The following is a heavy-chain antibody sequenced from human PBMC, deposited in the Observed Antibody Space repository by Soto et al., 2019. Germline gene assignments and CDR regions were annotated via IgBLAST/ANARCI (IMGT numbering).Heavy chain of an antibody. Sequence: QVQLQQWGAGLLKPSETLSLTCAVYGGSLSGYYGNWIRQSPGKGLEWIGEINHSGSTNYNPSLKRRVTISIDTSKNQFSLKLSSVTAADSVVYYCARTRDLDVWGQGTTVIVSS. V-gene: IGHV4-34*01. CDR1: GGSLSGYY. CDR2: INHSGST. J-gene: IGHJ6*02. D-gene: IGHD4-17*01. CDR3: ARTRDLDV.